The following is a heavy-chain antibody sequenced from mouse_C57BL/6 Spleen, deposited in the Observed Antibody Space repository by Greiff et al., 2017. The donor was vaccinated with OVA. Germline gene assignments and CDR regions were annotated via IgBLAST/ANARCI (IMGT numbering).Heavy chain of an antibody. CDR2: INPNNGGT. CDR1: GYTFTDYY. J-gene: IGHJ3*01. D-gene: IGHD2-5*01. Sequence: EVQLQQSGPELVKPGASVKISCKASGYTFTDYYMNWVKQSHGKSLEWIGDINPNNGGTSYNQKFKGKATLTVDKSSSTAYMELRSLTSEDSAVYYCAAYYSNYGAWFAYWGQGTLVTVSA. V-gene: IGHV1-26*01. CDR3: AAYYSNYGAWFAY.